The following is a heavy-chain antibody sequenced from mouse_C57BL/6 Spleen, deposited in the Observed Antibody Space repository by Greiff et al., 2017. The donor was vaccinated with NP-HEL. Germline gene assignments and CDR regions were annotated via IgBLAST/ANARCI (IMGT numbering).Heavy chain of an antibody. D-gene: IGHD2-5*01. CDR2: INPSSGYT. Sequence: QVQLQQSGAELARPGASVKMSCKASGYTFTSYTMHWVKQRPGQGLEWIGYINPSSGYTKYNQKFKDKATLTADKSSSTAYMQLSSLTSEDSAVYYCARSPLYYSNPYYAMDYWGQGTSVTVSS. CDR3: ARSPLYYSNPYYAMDY. CDR1: GYTFTSYT. V-gene: IGHV1-4*01. J-gene: IGHJ4*01.